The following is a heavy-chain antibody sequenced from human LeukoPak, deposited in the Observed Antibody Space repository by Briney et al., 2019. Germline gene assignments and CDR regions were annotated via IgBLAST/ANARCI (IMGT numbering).Heavy chain of an antibody. CDR3: AREMYSGMYNDAFDI. D-gene: IGHD1-26*01. CDR2: IRSDGST. V-gene: IGHV3-53*01. J-gene: IGHJ3*02. Sequence: GGSLRLSCTASGFTVSSNYMSWVRQAPGKGLEWVSVIRSDGSTNHADSVKGRFTISRDNSKNTLYRQMNNLRAEDTAMYYCAREMYSGMYNDAFDIWGQGTKVTVSS. CDR1: GFTVSSNY.